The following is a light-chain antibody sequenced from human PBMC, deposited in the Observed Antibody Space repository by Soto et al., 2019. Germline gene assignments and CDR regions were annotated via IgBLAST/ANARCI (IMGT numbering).Light chain of an antibody. V-gene: IGLV2-14*01. J-gene: IGLJ1*01. CDR1: SSDVGGYGS. Sequence: QSVLTQPASVSGPPGQSITISCTGTSSDVGGYGSVSWYQQHPGKAPKLMIYEVSNRPSGVSNRFSGSKSGNTAPLTISWLQAEDDADYYCSSYTSSGTYVFGTGTKVTVL. CDR2: EVS. CDR3: SSYTSSGTYV.